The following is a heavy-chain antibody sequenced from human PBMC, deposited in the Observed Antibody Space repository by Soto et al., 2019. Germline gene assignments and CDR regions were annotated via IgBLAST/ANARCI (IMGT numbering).Heavy chain of an antibody. J-gene: IGHJ4*02. Sequence: QVQLQESGPGLVKPSETLSLTCTVSGASISSYYWNWIRQPPGKGLEWIGYMQDSGSTSYNPSLKSRVTTSVDTSRNQLSLKLTSVTAAYTAVYYCAAPPRYWGQGILVTVSS. D-gene: IGHD6-6*01. CDR3: AAPPRY. V-gene: IGHV4-59*01. CDR1: GASISSYY. CDR2: MQDSGST.